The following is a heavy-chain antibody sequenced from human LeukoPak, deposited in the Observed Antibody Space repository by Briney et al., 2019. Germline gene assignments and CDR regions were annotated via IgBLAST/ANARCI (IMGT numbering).Heavy chain of an antibody. CDR3: ARKVLVPAATGADAFDV. CDR2: IWYDGSNK. V-gene: IGHV3-33*08. CDR1: GFTFSSYG. D-gene: IGHD2-2*01. J-gene: IGHJ3*01. Sequence: GGSLRLSCAASGFTFSSYGMHWVRQAPGKGLEWVAVIWYDGSNKYYADSVKGRFTISRDNSKNTLYLQINSLRAEDTAVFYCARKVLVPAATGADAFDVWGRGTMVIVSS.